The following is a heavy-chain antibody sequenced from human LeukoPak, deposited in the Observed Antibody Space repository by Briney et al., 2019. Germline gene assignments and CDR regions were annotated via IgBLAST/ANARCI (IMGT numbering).Heavy chain of an antibody. CDR2: ISGDGGT. J-gene: IGHJ4*02. V-gene: IGHV3-23*01. Sequence: GGSLRLSCAASGFTFGRYVMSWVRQAPGKGPEWVSAISGDGGTYYADSVKGRFTISRDNSKNTLYLQMNSLRGEDTALYYCARYCGAASCYSGFDYWGQGTLVTVAS. CDR3: ARYCGAASCYSGFDY. CDR1: GFTFGRYV. D-gene: IGHD2-15*01.